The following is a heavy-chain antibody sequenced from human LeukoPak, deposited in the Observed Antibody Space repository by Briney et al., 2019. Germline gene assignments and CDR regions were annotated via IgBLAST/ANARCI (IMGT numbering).Heavy chain of an antibody. Sequence: SVKVSCKASGGTFSSYAISWVRQAPGQGLEWMGRIIPNFGTANYAQKFQGRVTITTDQSTSTAYMELSSLRSEDTAVYYCARVGLELREIDPWGQGTLVTVSS. CDR1: GGTFSSYA. D-gene: IGHD1-7*01. CDR3: ARVGLELREIDP. V-gene: IGHV1-69*05. J-gene: IGHJ5*02. CDR2: IIPNFGTA.